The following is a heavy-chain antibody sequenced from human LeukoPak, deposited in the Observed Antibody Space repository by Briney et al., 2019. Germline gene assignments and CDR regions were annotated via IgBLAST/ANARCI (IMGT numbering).Heavy chain of an antibody. CDR1: GYTFTNYY. CDR3: TREVAGPYRFDD. D-gene: IGHD6-13*01. Sequence: ASVKVSCKASGYTFTNYYMHWVRQAPGQGFEWMGIIKVSGGSTSYAQKFQGRVTMTRDTSTSAVHMELSSPKSEDTAVYYCTREVAGPYRFDDWGPGTLVTVSS. CDR2: IKVSGGST. J-gene: IGHJ4*02. V-gene: IGHV1-46*01.